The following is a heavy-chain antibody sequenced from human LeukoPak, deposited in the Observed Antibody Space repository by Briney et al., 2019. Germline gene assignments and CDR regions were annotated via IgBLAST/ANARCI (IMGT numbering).Heavy chain of an antibody. CDR2: ISYDGSNK. CDR1: GFTFSSYA. Sequence: GGSLRLSCAASGFTFSSYAMHWVRQAPGKGLEWVAVISYDGSNKYYADSVEGRFTISRDNSKNTLYLQMNSLRAEDTAVYYCASLSNAGYWGQGTLVTVSS. CDR3: ASLSNAGY. J-gene: IGHJ4*02. V-gene: IGHV3-30*04.